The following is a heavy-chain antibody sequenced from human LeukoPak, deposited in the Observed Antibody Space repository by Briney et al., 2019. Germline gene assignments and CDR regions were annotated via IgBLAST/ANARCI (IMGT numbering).Heavy chain of an antibody. CDR3: AREGDYGDPLYYFDY. Sequence: PSETLSLTCAVSGYSISSGYYWGWIRQPPGKGLEWIGSNYHSGSTYYNPSLKSRVTISVDTSKNQFSLKLSSVTAADTAVYYCAREGDYGDPLYYFDYWGQGTLVTVSS. J-gene: IGHJ4*02. V-gene: IGHV4-38-2*02. CDR2: NYHSGST. CDR1: GYSISSGYY. D-gene: IGHD4-17*01.